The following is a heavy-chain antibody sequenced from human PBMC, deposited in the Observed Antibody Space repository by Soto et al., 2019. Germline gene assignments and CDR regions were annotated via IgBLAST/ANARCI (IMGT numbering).Heavy chain of an antibody. V-gene: IGHV3-53*01. CDR3: ARGGSRRLQLLFVFDS. D-gene: IGHD1-1*01. CDR2: IYSGGST. CDR1: GCTVSSNY. Sequence: GSLRPSCAASGCTVSSNYMSWVRQAPGKGLEGVSVIYSGGSTYYADSVKDRFTISRDNSKNTLYLQMSGLRAEDTAVYYCARGGSRRLQLLFVFDSWGQGTLVTVSS. J-gene: IGHJ4*02.